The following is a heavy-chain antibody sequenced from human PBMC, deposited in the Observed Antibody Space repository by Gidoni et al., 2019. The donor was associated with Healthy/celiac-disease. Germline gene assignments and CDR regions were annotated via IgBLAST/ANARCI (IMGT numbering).Heavy chain of an antibody. CDR1: GYTFTSYD. CDR3: ARWSTGGLRYFDWLRNEDDAFDI. Sequence: QVQLVQSGAEVKKPGASVKVSCKASGYTFTSYDINWVRQATGQGLEWMGWMNPNSGNTGYAQKFQGRVTMTRNTSISTAYMELSSLRSEDTAVYYCARWSTGGLRYFDWLRNEDDAFDIWGQGTMVTVSS. J-gene: IGHJ3*02. D-gene: IGHD3-9*01. CDR2: MNPNSGNT. V-gene: IGHV1-8*01.